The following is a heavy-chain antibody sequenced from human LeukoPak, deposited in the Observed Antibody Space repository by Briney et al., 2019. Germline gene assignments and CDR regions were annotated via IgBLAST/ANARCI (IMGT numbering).Heavy chain of an antibody. D-gene: IGHD1-26*01. J-gene: IGHJ3*02. V-gene: IGHV4-30-4*01. CDR3: ARSGSYLYRRAVAFDI. CDR2: IYYSGST. CDR1: GGSISSGDYY. Sequence: PSETLSLTCTVSGGSISSGDYYWSWIRQPPGKGLEWIGYIYYSGSTYYNPSLKSQVTTSVDTSKNQFSLKLSSVTAADTAVYYCARSGSYLYRRAVAFDIWGQGTMVTVSS.